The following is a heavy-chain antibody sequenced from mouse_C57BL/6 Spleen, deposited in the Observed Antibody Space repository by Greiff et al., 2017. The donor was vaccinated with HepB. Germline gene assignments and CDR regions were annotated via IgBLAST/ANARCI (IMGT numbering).Heavy chain of an antibody. CDR2: IYPGDGDT. V-gene: IGHV1-82*01. Sequence: VKLQESGPELVKPGASVKISCKASGYAFSSSWINWVKQRPGKGLEWIGRIYPGDGDTNYNGKFKGKATLTADKSSSTAYMQLSSLTSEDSAVYFCARWDYGNDGRYFDYWGQGTTLTVSS. CDR3: ARWDYGNDGRYFDY. CDR1: GYAFSSSW. J-gene: IGHJ2*01. D-gene: IGHD2-2*01.